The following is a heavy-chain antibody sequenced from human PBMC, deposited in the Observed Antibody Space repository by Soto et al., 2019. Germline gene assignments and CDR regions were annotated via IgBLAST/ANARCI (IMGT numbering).Heavy chain of an antibody. V-gene: IGHV1-2*04. CDR3: ARALGGSSPSYGMDV. Sequence: QVQLVQSGAEVKKPGASVKVSCKASGYTFTGYYMHWVRQAPGQGLEWMGWINPNSGGTNYAQKFQGWVTMTRDTSISSAYMELSRLRSDDTAVYYCARALGGSSPSYGMDVWGKGTTVTVSS. D-gene: IGHD6-13*01. CDR1: GYTFTGYY. CDR2: INPNSGGT. J-gene: IGHJ6*04.